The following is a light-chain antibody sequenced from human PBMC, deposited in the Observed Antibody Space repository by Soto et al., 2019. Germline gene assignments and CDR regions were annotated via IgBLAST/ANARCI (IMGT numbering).Light chain of an antibody. CDR3: SSYTRRTTLV. CDR2: AVS. CDR1: SSDVGTYNY. J-gene: IGLJ3*02. V-gene: IGLV2-14*01. Sequence: QSVLTQPASVSGSPGQSITISCTGTSSDVGTYNYVSWYQQHPGKAPKLMLYAVSNRPSGVSNRFSGSKSGNTASLTISGLQADDEADYYCSSYTRRTTLVFGGGTKLTVL.